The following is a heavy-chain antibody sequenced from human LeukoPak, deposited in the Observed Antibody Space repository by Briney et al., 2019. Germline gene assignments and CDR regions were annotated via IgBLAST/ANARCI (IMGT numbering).Heavy chain of an antibody. D-gene: IGHD3-22*01. CDR3: ARENYYDSSGFDP. CDR2: INPNSGGT. V-gene: IGHV1-2*02. Sequence: GASVKVSCKASGYTFTGYYMHWVRQAPRQGLEWMGWINPNSGGTNYAQKFQGRVTMTRDTSISTAYMELSRLRSDDTAVYYCARENYYDSSGFDPWGQGTLVTVSS. CDR1: GYTFTGYY. J-gene: IGHJ5*02.